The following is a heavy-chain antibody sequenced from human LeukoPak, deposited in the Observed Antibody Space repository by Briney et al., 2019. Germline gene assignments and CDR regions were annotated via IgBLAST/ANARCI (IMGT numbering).Heavy chain of an antibody. Sequence: PGGSLRLSCTASGFTSGDYAMSWFRQAPGKGLEWVGFIRSKAYGETTEYAASVKGRFTISRDDSKSLAYLEMNSLKTEDTAVYYCARELYGSGSYYNPNPYYFDYWGQGTLVTVSS. D-gene: IGHD3-10*01. CDR2: IRSKAYGETT. V-gene: IGHV3-49*03. CDR1: GFTSGDYA. J-gene: IGHJ4*02. CDR3: ARELYGSGSYYNPNPYYFDY.